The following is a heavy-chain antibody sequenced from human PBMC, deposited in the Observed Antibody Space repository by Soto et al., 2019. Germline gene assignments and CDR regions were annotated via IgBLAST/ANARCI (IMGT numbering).Heavy chain of an antibody. CDR3: ARSMVRGVIITFGY. Sequence: QVQLVESGGGVVQPGRSLRLSCAASGFTFSSYGMHWVRQAPGKGLEWVAVIWYDGSNKYYADSVKGRFTISRDNSKNTLYLQMNSLRAEDTAVYYCARSMVRGVIITFGYWGQGTLVTVSS. CDR2: IWYDGSNK. V-gene: IGHV3-33*01. J-gene: IGHJ4*02. D-gene: IGHD3-10*01. CDR1: GFTFSSYG.